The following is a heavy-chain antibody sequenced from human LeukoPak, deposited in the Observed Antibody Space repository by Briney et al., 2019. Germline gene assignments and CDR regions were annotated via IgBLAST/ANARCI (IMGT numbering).Heavy chain of an antibody. Sequence: GGSLRLSCAASGFTFSTDVMSWVRQAPGKGLECVSAISGSGGNTYYADSVKGRFTISRDNSKNMLYLQMNSLRAEDTAVYYCAKDPSRGAANDAFDTWGQGTMVTVSS. CDR1: GFTFSTDV. CDR2: ISGSGGNT. D-gene: IGHD4-17*01. V-gene: IGHV3-23*01. J-gene: IGHJ3*02. CDR3: AKDPSRGAANDAFDT.